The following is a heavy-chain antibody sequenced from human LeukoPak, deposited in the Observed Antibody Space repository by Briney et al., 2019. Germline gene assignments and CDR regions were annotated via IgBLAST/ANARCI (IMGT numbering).Heavy chain of an antibody. V-gene: IGHV3-23*01. CDR1: GFSFSRYA. CDR2: MSSSDDGR. J-gene: IGHJ4*02. CDR3: AKVLPQWLVRYGTFDY. D-gene: IGHD6-19*01. Sequence: GGSLRLSCATSGFSFSRYALSWVRPGPGEGLEWVSAMSSSDDGRYYADSVKGRFTISRDNSKNTLYLEMNSLRAEDTAVYYCAKVLPQWLVRYGTFDYWGQGTLVTVSS.